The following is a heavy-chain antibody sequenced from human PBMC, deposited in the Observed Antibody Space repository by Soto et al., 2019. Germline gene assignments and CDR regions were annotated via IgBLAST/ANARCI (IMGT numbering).Heavy chain of an antibody. CDR2: IYSGGST. CDR1: GFTVSSNY. CDR3: ALQGSRDL. D-gene: IGHD3-10*01. Sequence: EVQLVESGGGLVQPGGSLRLSCAASGFTVSSNYMSWVRQAPGKGLEWVSVIYSGGSTYYADSVKGRFTISRHNSKNTRSVQINSGWAEDPPVHSCALQGSRDLRGPGTLVTV. J-gene: IGHJ4*02. V-gene: IGHV3-53*04.